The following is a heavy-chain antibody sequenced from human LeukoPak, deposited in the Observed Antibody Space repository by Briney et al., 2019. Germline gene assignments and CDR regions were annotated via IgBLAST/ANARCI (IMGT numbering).Heavy chain of an antibody. Sequence: PGGSLRLSCAASGFTFSDHYMSWIRQAPGKGLEWVANIKQDGSEKYYVDSVKGRFTISRDNAKNSLYLQMNSLRAEDTAVYYCARVSMVRGVSSFDYWGQGTLVTVSS. D-gene: IGHD3-10*01. J-gene: IGHJ4*02. CDR2: IKQDGSEK. CDR3: ARVSMVRGVSSFDY. CDR1: GFTFSDHY. V-gene: IGHV3-7*01.